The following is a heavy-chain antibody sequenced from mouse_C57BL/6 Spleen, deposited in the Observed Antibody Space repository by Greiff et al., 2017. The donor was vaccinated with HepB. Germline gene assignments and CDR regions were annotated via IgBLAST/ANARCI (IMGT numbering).Heavy chain of an antibody. V-gene: IGHV1-66*01. CDR1: GYSFTSYY. CDR3: ASIYYGNYYFDY. Sequence: QVQLQQSGPELVKPGASVKISCKASGYSFTSYYIHWVKQRPGQGLEWIGWIYPGSGNTKYNEKFKGKATLTADTSSSTAYMQLSSLTSEDSAVYYCASIYYGNYYFDYWGQGTTLTVSS. J-gene: IGHJ2*01. CDR2: IYPGSGNT. D-gene: IGHD2-1*01.